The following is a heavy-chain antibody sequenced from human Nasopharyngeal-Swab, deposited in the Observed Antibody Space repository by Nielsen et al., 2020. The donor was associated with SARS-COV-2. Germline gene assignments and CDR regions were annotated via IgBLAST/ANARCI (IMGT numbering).Heavy chain of an antibody. CDR3: ARGGYCSGGRCYYAYGMDV. D-gene: IGHD2-15*01. CDR2: ISSSGSTI. V-gene: IGHV3-11*04. CDR1: GFIFSDYY. Sequence: GESLKISCAASGFIFSDYYMTWIRQAPGKGLEWVSSISSSGSTIYYAGSVKGRFSISRDNAKNSLLLQMNSLRADDTAVYYCARGGYCSGGRCYYAYGMDVWGRGTTVTVSS. J-gene: IGHJ6*02.